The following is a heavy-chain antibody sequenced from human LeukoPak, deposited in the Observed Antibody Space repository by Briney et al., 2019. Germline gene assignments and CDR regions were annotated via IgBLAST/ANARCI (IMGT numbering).Heavy chain of an antibody. CDR3: GTSLHYGSSP. J-gene: IGHJ5*02. CDR1: GFTFSSYG. D-gene: IGHD3-10*01. CDR2: IRYDGSNK. V-gene: IGHV3-30*02. Sequence: PGGSLRLSCAASGFTFSSYGMHWVRQAPGKGLEWVAVIRYDGSNKYYADSVKGRFTISRDNSKNTLYLQMNSLRVEDRAVYYCGTSLHYGSSPWGQGTLVTVSS.